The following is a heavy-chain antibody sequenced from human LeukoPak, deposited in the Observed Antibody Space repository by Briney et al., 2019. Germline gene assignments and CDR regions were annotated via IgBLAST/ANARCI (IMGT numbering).Heavy chain of an antibody. CDR1: GGSISSYY. V-gene: IGHV4-59*01. D-gene: IGHD6-13*01. Sequence: SETLSLTCTVSGGSISSYYWSWIRQPPGKGLEWIGYIYYSGSTNYNPSLKSRVTISVDTSKNQFSLKLSSVTAADTAVHYCARVSGSPSSSWLYYYYYYGMDVWGQGTTVTVSS. J-gene: IGHJ6*02. CDR2: IYYSGST. CDR3: ARVSGSPSSSWLYYYYYYGMDV.